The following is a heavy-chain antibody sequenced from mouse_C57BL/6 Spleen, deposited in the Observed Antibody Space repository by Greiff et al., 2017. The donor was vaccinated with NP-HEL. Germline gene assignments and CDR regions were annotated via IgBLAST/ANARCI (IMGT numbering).Heavy chain of an antibody. CDR3: TSLYDYGVWFAY. V-gene: IGHV6-6*01. Sequence: EVKLMESGGGLVQPGGSMKLSCAASGFTFSDAWMDWVRQSPEKGLEWVAEIRNKANNHATYYAESVKGRFTISRDDSKSSVYLQMNSLRAEDTGIYYCTSLYDYGVWFAYWGQGTLVTVSA. D-gene: IGHD2-4*01. J-gene: IGHJ3*01. CDR2: IRNKANNHAT. CDR1: GFTFSDAW.